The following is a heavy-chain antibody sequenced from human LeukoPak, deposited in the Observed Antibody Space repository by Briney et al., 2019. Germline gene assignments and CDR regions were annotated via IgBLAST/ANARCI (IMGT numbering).Heavy chain of an antibody. D-gene: IGHD6-13*01. Sequence: GGSLRLSCAASGFTFSSYEMNWVRQAPGKGLEWLSYFSCSGGTLSYADSVKGRFTISRDNAKNTLYLQMNSLSAEDTAVYYCARGAGSSWSGLIDYWGQGTLVTVSS. CDR2: FSCSGGTL. V-gene: IGHV3-48*03. CDR3: ARGAGSSWSGLIDY. J-gene: IGHJ4*02. CDR1: GFTFSSYE.